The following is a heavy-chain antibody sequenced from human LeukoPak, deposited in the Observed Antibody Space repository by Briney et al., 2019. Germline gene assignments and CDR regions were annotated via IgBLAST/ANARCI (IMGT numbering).Heavy chain of an antibody. CDR1: GFTFSSYS. CDR2: ISSSSSNI. Sequence: GGSLRLSCAASGFTFSSYSMNWVRQAPGKGLEWVSSISSSSSNIYYADSVKGRFTISRDNAKNSLYLQMNSLRVEDTAVYYCASCSTPATYYYDSSRFDYWGQGTLVTVSS. V-gene: IGHV3-21*04. J-gene: IGHJ4*02. CDR3: ASCSTPATYYYDSSRFDY. D-gene: IGHD3-22*01.